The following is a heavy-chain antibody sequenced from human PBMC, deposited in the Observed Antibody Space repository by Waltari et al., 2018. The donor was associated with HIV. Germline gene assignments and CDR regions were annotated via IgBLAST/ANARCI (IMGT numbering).Heavy chain of an antibody. CDR1: GYSISSGYY. CDR3: ARDIPRGGWFGELFS. J-gene: IGHJ4*02. CDR2: SYHSGST. Sequence: QVQLQESGPGLVKPSETLSLTCAVSGYSISSGYYWGWIRQPPGKGLEWIGRSYHSGSTYYNPSLKGRVTISVGASKNQFSLKLSSGTAADTAVYYCARDIPRGGWFGELFSWGQGTLVTVSS. D-gene: IGHD3-10*01. V-gene: IGHV4-38-2*02.